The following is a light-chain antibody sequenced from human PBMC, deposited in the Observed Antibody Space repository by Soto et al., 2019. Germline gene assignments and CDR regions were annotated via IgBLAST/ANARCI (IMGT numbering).Light chain of an antibody. CDR1: QSISRW. Sequence: DIQMTQSPSTLSASVGDRVTITCRASQSISRWLAWYQQKPGKAPKLLIYDASTLEGGVPSRFSGSGSGTGSGTEFTLTISSLQHDDFATYYCQHYSSYWTLGQGTKVEIK. J-gene: IGKJ1*01. V-gene: IGKV1-5*01. CDR2: DAS. CDR3: QHYSSYWT.